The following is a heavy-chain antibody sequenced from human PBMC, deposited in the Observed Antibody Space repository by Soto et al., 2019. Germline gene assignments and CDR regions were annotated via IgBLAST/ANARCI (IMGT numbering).Heavy chain of an antibody. CDR1: GFTFSSYS. J-gene: IGHJ5*02. CDR2: ISSSSSYI. D-gene: IGHD4-17*01. Sequence: EVQLVESGGGLVKPGGSLRLSCAASGFTFSSYSMNWVRQAPGKGLAWVSSISSSSSYIYYADSVKGRFTISRDNAKNSLYLQMNSHRAADTAVYYCAREPQKAHFAYGDDGENWCDPWGRGTLVTVSS. V-gene: IGHV3-21*01. CDR3: AREPQKAHFAYGDDGENWCDP.